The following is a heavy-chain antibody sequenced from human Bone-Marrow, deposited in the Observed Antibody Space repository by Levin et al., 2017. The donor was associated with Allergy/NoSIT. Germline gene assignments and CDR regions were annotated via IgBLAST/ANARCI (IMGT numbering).Heavy chain of an antibody. D-gene: IGHD5-18*01. V-gene: IGHV4-61*02. CDR1: SGSVNSGSFY. CDR2: IYPSGSS. J-gene: IGHJ3*02. CDR3: ARERPPRTGYSYAVDI. Sequence: SCTVSSGSVNSGSFYWGWIRQPAGKGLEWIGRIYPSGSSDYNPSLESRVTISVDSSKNRFSLKLSSVTAADTAVYYCARERPPRTGYSYAVDIWGQGTMVTVSS.